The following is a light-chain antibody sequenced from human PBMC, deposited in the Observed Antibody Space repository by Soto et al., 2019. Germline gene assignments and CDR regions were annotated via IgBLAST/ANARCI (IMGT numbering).Light chain of an antibody. CDR1: QSVRDN. CDR3: QQYNSWPLT. V-gene: IGKV3-15*01. CDR2: GAS. Sequence: EIVMTQSPATLSVSPGQRVTLSCRASQSVRDNLAWYQQKPGQAPRLLIYGASIRATGVPARFSGSGPGTEFTLTISSLQSEDFAVYYCQQYNSWPLTFGQGTRLEIK. J-gene: IGKJ5*01.